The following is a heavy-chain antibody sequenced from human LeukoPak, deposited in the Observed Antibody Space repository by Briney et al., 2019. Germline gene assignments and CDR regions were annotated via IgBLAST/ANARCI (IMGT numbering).Heavy chain of an antibody. CDR2: IYHSGST. V-gene: IGHV4-38-2*02. D-gene: IGHD1-1*01. Sequence: SETLSLTCTVSGYSISSGYYWGWIRQPPGKGLEWIGSIYHSGSTYYNPSLKSRVTISVDTSKNQFSLKLSSVTAADTAVYYCGRNWYFDYWGQGTLVTVSS. CDR3: GRNWYFDY. J-gene: IGHJ4*02. CDR1: GYSISSGYY.